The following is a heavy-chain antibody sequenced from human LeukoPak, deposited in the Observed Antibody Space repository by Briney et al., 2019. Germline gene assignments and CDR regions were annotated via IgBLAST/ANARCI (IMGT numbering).Heavy chain of an antibody. V-gene: IGHV1-69*13. D-gene: IGHD1-26*01. CDR2: IIPIFGTA. Sequence: SVKVSCKASGGTFSSYAISWVRQAPGQGPEWMGGIIPIFGTANYAQKFQGRVTITADESTSTAYMELSSLRFEDTAVYYCAREGVGATKRGAFDYWGQGTLVTVSS. J-gene: IGHJ4*02. CDR3: AREGVGATKRGAFDY. CDR1: GGTFSSYA.